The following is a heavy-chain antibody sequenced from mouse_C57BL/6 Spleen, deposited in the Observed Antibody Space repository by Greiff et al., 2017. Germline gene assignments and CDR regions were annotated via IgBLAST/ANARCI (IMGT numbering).Heavy chain of an antibody. J-gene: IGHJ3*01. CDR2: IWSGGST. D-gene: IGHD2-3*01. CDR1: GFSLTSYG. V-gene: IGHV2-2*01. Sequence: QVQLKESGPGLVQPSQSLSITCTVSGFSLTSYGVHWVRQSPGKGLEWLGVIWSGGSTDYNAAFISRLSISKDNSKSQVFFKMNSLQADDTAIYYCARNGGYYVGWFAYWGQGTLVTVSA. CDR3: ARNGGYYVGWFAY.